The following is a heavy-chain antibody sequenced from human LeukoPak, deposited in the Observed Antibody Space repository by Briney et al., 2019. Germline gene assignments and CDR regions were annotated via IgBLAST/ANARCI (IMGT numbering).Heavy chain of an antibody. V-gene: IGHV4-34*01. CDR3: ARRATSERGHSYGLDY. J-gene: IGHJ4*02. CDR2: INHSGST. Sequence: SETLSLTCAVYGGSLSGYYWSWIRQPPGKGLEWIGEINHSGSTNYNPSLKSRVTISVDTSKNQFSLKLSSVTAADTAVYYCARRATSERGHSYGLDYWGQGTLVTVSS. D-gene: IGHD5-18*01. CDR1: GGSLSGYY.